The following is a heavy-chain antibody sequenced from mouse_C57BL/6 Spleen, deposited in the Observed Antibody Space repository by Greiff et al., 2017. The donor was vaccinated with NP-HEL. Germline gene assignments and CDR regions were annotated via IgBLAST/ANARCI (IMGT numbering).Heavy chain of an antibody. CDR1: GYAFSSSW. V-gene: IGHV1-82*01. J-gene: IGHJ4*01. CDR2: IYPGDGDS. Sequence: QVQLQQSGPELVKPGASVKISCKASGYAFSSSWMNWVKQRPGKGLEWIGRIYPGDGDSNYNGKFKGKATLTADKSSSTAYMQLSSLTSEDSAVYVCASDYGSSYERDAMDDWGQGTSVTVAS. D-gene: IGHD1-1*01. CDR3: ASDYGSSYERDAMDD.